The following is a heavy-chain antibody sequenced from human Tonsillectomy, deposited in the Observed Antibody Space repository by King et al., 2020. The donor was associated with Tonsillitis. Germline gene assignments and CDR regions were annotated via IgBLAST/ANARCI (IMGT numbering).Heavy chain of an antibody. CDR3: ARLPTGYPNWFDP. J-gene: IGHJ5*02. CDR1: GGSITISTYS. Sequence: QLQESGPGLVKPSETLSLTCTVSGGSITISTYSWGCLRQPPGKSLEWIATFHSNGNSYYPPAHKSRATISLDTSCHQFSLKLTPVTATDTAHYYFARLPTGYPNWFDPWGQGTLVTVSS. V-gene: IGHV4-39*01. D-gene: IGHD3-9*01. CDR2: FHSNGNS.